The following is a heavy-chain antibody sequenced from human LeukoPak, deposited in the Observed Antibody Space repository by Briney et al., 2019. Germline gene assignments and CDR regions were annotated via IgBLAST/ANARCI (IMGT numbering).Heavy chain of an antibody. CDR2: ISGSGTDT. J-gene: IGHJ4*02. Sequence: GGSLRLSCGGSGFTFSSYAMSWVRQAPGKGLEWVSAISGSGTDTFYANSVKGRFTISRDNPKNTLYLQMNSLRAQDTAVYYCAKGGGSSCYSPSDYWGQGTLVTVSS. CDR1: GFTFSSYA. D-gene: IGHD2-15*01. V-gene: IGHV3-23*01. CDR3: AKGGGSSCYSPSDY.